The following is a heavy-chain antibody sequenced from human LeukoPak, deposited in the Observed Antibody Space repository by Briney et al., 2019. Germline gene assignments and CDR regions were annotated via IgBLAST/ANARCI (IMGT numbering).Heavy chain of an antibody. V-gene: IGHV1-2*02. CDR3: AREYGDYSTDY. CDR1: GYPFTGYY. Sequence: ASVKVSCKASGYPFTGYYMHWVRQAPGQGLEWMGWINPNSGGTNYAQKFQGRVTMTRDTSISTAYMELSRPRSDDTAVYYCAREYGDYSTDYWGQGTLVTVSS. D-gene: IGHD4-17*01. J-gene: IGHJ4*02. CDR2: INPNSGGT.